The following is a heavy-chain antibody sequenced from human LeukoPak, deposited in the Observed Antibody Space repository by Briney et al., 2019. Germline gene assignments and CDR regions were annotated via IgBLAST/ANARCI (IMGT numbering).Heavy chain of an antibody. CDR3: ARHDYYGSLNWFDP. CDR2: IYYSGTT. J-gene: IGHJ5*02. D-gene: IGHD3-10*01. Sequence: GSLRLSCAASGFTFSSFSMNWVRQPPGKGLEWIGTIYYSGTTYYNPSLKSRLTISVDTSKNQFSLKLTSVTAADTAVYYCARHDYYGSLNWFDPWGQGTLITVSS. CDR1: GFTFSSFS. V-gene: IGHV4-39*01.